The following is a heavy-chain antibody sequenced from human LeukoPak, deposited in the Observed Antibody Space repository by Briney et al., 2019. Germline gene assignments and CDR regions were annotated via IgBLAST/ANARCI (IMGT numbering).Heavy chain of an antibody. Sequence: SGTLSLTCAVSGGSISSSNWWSWVRQPPGKGLEWIGEIYHSGSTNYNPSLKSRVTISVDTSKNQFSLKLSSVTAADTAVYYCARDRSANMVRGQDWFDPWGQGTLVTVSS. V-gene: IGHV4-4*02. D-gene: IGHD3-10*01. CDR1: GGSISSSNW. CDR2: IYHSGST. J-gene: IGHJ5*02. CDR3: ARDRSANMVRGQDWFDP.